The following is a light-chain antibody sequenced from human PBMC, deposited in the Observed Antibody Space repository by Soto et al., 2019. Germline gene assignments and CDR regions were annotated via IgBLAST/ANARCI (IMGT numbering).Light chain of an antibody. CDR3: QQADTFPIT. CDR1: QGISRS. J-gene: IGKJ5*01. V-gene: IGKV1D-12*01. CDR2: AAS. Sequence: DIQMTQSPSAVSASVGDRVTISCQASQGISRSLAWYQQKPGKAPKLLIYAASSLQSGVPSRFSGSGFGTDFTLTISSLQPEDSAIYYCQQADTFPITSCHRTRLEIK.